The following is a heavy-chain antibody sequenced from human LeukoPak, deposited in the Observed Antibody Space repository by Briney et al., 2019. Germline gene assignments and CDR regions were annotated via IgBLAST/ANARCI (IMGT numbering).Heavy chain of an antibody. CDR1: GFTVSSHY. V-gene: IGHV3-66*02. CDR2: IYSGGST. Sequence: GGSLRLSCGASGFTVSSHYMSWVRQAPGKGLEWVSVIYSGGSTYYADSVKGRFTISRDNSKNTLYLQMNSLRAEDTAVYYCARGLGIQTFDYWGQGTLVTVSS. J-gene: IGHJ4*02. D-gene: IGHD5-18*01. CDR3: ARGLGIQTFDY.